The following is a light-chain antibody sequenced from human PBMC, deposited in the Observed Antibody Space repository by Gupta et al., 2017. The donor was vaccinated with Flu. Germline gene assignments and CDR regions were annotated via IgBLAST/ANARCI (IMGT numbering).Light chain of an antibody. Sequence: DIRMTQSPSSLSASVGDNVTITCRARQDISNYLAWYQQKPGKVPQLLISTASPLQSGVPSHFSGSGSGTDFTLTISSLQPEDGATYYCQGFDSALGCFGPGTKVEIK. V-gene: IGKV1-27*01. CDR2: TAS. CDR1: QDISNY. J-gene: IGKJ3*01. CDR3: QGFDSALGC.